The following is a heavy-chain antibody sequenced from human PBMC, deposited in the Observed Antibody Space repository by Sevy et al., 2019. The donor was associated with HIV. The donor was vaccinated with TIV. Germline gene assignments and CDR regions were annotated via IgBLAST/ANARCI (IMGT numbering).Heavy chain of an antibody. CDR2: ITTSSSTI. D-gene: IGHD3-22*01. V-gene: IGHV3-48*02. J-gene: IGHJ4*02. CDR1: GFSFRSYN. Sequence: GGCLRLSCAASGFSFRSYNMNWVRQAPGKGLEWISYITTSSSTIYYADSVKGRFTISRDNAKNSLYLQMNSLRDEDTAVYYCARTLGFYDSSGHEGYYFDYWGQGTLVTVSS. CDR3: ARTLGFYDSSGHEGYYFDY.